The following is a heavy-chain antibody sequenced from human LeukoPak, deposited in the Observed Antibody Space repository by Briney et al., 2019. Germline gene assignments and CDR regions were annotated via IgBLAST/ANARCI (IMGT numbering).Heavy chain of an antibody. CDR2: IIPIFGTA. D-gene: IGHD6-13*01. V-gene: IGHV1-69*05. CDR3: ARRSSSWYANFDY. Sequence: SSVKVSCKASGGTFSSYAISWVRQAPGQGLEWMGRIIPIFGTANYAQKFQGRVTITTDESTSTAYMELSSLRPEDTAVYYWARRSSSWYANFDYWGQGTLVTVSS. CDR1: GGTFSSYA. J-gene: IGHJ4*02.